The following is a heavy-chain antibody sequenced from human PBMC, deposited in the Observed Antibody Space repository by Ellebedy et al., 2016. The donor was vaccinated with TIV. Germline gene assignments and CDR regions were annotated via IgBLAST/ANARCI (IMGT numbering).Heavy chain of an antibody. Sequence: SETLSLTXTVSGGSISSGDYYWSWIRQPPGKGLEWIGYIYYSGSTYYNPSLKSRVTISVDTSKNQFSLKLSSVTAADTAVYYCARHKDLYDFPYYFDYWGQGTLVTVSS. D-gene: IGHD3-3*01. J-gene: IGHJ4*02. CDR2: IYYSGST. CDR3: ARHKDLYDFPYYFDY. CDR1: GGSISSGDYY. V-gene: IGHV4-30-4*01.